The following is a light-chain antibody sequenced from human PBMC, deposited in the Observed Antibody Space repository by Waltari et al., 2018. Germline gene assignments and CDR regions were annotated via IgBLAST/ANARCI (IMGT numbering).Light chain of an antibody. CDR2: FGS. V-gene: IGKV2-28*01. CDR3: MQSLQTLWT. CDR1: QSLLLRNGNNY. J-gene: IGKJ1*01. Sequence: DIVVTQSLISLPVTSGDPVLISWRSIQSLLLRNGNNYLDWYLQKPGQSPQLLIYFGSNRASGVPDRFSGSGSGTDFTLRISRVEAEDVGVYYCMQSLQTLWTFGPGTKVEIK.